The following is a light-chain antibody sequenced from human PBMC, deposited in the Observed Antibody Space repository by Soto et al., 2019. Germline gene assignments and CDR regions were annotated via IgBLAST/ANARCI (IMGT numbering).Light chain of an antibody. CDR2: GAS. CDR3: QHYDSSRWT. CDR1: QSVSSSS. V-gene: IGKV3-20*01. Sequence: EIVLTQSPGTLSLSPGERATLSCRSSQSVSSSSLAWYQQKPGQAPRLLIYGASSRATGIPDRFSGSGSGTDFSLTISRLEPEDFAVYYCQHYDSSRWTFGLGTKVDIK. J-gene: IGKJ1*01.